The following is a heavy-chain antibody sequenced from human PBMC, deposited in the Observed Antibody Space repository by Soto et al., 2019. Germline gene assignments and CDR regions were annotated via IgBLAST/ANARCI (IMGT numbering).Heavy chain of an antibody. CDR1: GGSISSYY. Sequence: PSETLSLTCTVSGGSISSYYWSWIRQHPGKGLEWIGYIYYSGSTNYNPSLKSRVTISVDTSKNQFSLKLSSVTAADTAVYYCARGRTTTVTTLAYFDYWGQGTLVTVSS. J-gene: IGHJ4*02. V-gene: IGHV4-59*01. CDR3: ARGRTTTVTTLAYFDY. CDR2: IYYSGST. D-gene: IGHD4-17*01.